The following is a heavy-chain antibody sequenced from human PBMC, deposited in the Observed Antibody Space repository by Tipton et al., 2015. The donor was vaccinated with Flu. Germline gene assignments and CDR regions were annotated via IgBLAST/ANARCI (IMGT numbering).Heavy chain of an antibody. CDR2: IYPSDSDT. D-gene: IGHD5-12*01. CDR3: ARHGYGYSDY. J-gene: IGHJ4*02. V-gene: IGHV5-51*01. Sequence: QLVQSGAEVKGPGQSLKISCRTSGYIFSTYWIAWVRQMPGKGLEWMGVIYPSDSDTRYNPSFQGQVTISVDKSTSTAYLQWRSLKASDTALYYCARHGYGYSDYWGQGTQVTVSS. CDR1: GYIFSTYW.